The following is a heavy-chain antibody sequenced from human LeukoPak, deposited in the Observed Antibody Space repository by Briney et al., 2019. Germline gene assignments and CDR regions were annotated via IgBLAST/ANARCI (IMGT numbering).Heavy chain of an antibody. CDR2: IIPRLGTT. CDR3: AADGTD. V-gene: IGHV1-69*05. CDR1: GGTFNSYA. Sequence: ASVKVSCKASGGTFNSYAINWVRQAPGQGLEWMGGIIPRLGTTKYIEKFQGRITITTDESTTTAYMELTSLRSEDTAVYYCAADGTDWGQGTLVTDSS. J-gene: IGHJ4*02.